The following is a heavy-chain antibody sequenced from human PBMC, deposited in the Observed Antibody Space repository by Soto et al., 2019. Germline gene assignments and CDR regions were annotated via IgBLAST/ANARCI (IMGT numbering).Heavy chain of an antibody. D-gene: IGHD4-17*01. CDR2: IWYDGSNE. Sequence: QVQLVESGGGVVQPGRSLRLSCAASGFTFSNNGMHWVRQAPGKGLEWVAVIWYDGSNEYFADSVKGRFTISRDNSKNTLFLQMDSLRAEDTAVDYCGRGVDYRDYAIDYWGQGTLVTVSS. CDR1: GFTFSNNG. J-gene: IGHJ4*02. CDR3: GRGVDYRDYAIDY. V-gene: IGHV3-33*01.